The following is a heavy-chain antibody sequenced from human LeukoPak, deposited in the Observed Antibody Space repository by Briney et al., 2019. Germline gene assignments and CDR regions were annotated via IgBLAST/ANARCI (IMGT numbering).Heavy chain of an antibody. CDR2: IYYGGST. CDR3: ARVSSYYDSSGPGRGPFDY. D-gene: IGHD3-22*01. Sequence: PSQTLSLTCTVSGGSISSGGYYWSWIRQHPGKGLEWIGYIYYGGSTYYNPSLKSRVTISVDTSKNQFSLKLSSVTAADTAVYYCARVSSYYDSSGPGRGPFDYWGQGTLVTVSS. CDR1: GGSISSGGYY. J-gene: IGHJ4*02. V-gene: IGHV4-31*03.